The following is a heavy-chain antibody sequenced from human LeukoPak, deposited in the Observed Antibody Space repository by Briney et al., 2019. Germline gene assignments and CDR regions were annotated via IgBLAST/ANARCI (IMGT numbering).Heavy chain of an antibody. D-gene: IGHD4-17*01. Sequence: PGGSLRLSCVASGFTVSTNYMGWVRQAPGKGLEWVSVIYSGGSTHYADSVKGRFTISRDNSKNTLYVQMNSLRVEDTAVYYCARDCWARLRAPLDPWGQGTLVTVSS. V-gene: IGHV3-53*01. CDR3: ARDCWARLRAPLDP. CDR1: GFTVSTNY. J-gene: IGHJ5*02. CDR2: IYSGGST.